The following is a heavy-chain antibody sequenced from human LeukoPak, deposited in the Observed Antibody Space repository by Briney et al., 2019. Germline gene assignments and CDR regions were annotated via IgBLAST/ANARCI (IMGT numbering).Heavy chain of an antibody. V-gene: IGHV4-39*07. Sequence: SETLSLTCTVSGGSISSSSYYWGWIRQPPGKGLEWIGSIYYSGSTYYNPSLKNRVTISVDTSKNQFSLKLSSVTAADTAVYYCARGRIAVAGTKNYFDYWGQGTLVTVSS. J-gene: IGHJ4*02. CDR3: ARGRIAVAGTKNYFDY. D-gene: IGHD6-19*01. CDR1: GGSISSSSYY. CDR2: IYYSGST.